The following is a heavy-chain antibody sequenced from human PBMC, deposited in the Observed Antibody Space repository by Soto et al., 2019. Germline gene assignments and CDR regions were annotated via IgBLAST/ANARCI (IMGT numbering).Heavy chain of an antibody. Sequence: SETLSLTCAVYGGSFSGYYWSWMRQPPGKGLEWIGEINHSGSTNYNPSLKSRVTISVDTSKNQFSLKLTSVTAADTAVYYCARGPITTNPRFDPWGQGTLVTVSS. CDR2: INHSGST. CDR1: GGSFSGYY. J-gene: IGHJ5*02. CDR3: ARGPITTNPRFDP. V-gene: IGHV4-34*01. D-gene: IGHD3-22*01.